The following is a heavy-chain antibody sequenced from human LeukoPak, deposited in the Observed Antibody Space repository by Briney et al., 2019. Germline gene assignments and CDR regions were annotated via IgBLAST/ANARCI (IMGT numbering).Heavy chain of an antibody. V-gene: IGHV1-2*05. Sequence: GASVKVSCKASGYTFTGYYMHWVRQAPGQGLEWMGRINPNSGGTNYAQKLQGRVTMTTDTSTSTAYMELRSLRSDDTVVYYCARGGYSYGSAPYYFDYWGQGTLVTVSS. D-gene: IGHD5-18*01. CDR3: ARGGYSYGSAPYYFDY. CDR2: INPNSGGT. CDR1: GYTFTGYY. J-gene: IGHJ4*02.